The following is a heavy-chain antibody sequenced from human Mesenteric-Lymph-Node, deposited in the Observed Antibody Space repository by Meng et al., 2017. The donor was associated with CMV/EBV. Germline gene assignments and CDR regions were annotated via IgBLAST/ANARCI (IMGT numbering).Heavy chain of an antibody. Sequence: GESLKISCTASGFLFSSYTMNWVRQAPGKGLEWVANINQDGSVKYYVDSVKGRFTISRDNAKNSLYLQMTSLRAEDTAVYYCAREDSTGYGNYFFDYWGQGTLVTVSS. J-gene: IGHJ4*02. CDR1: GFLFSSYT. V-gene: IGHV3-7*01. CDR3: AREDSTGYGNYFFDY. CDR2: INQDGSVK. D-gene: IGHD3-22*01.